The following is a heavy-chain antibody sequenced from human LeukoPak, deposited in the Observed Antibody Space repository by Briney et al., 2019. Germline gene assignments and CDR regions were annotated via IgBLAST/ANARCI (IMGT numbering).Heavy chain of an antibody. Sequence: PGGSLRLSCAASGFTFSSYAMHWVRQAPGKGLEWVAVISSDGNYKYYADSVRGRFTMYRDNSKNTLYLQMNSLRAEDTAVYYCVRDLTGDSYFDYWGQGTLVSVSS. CDR3: VRDLTGDSYFDY. J-gene: IGHJ4*02. CDR2: ISSDGNYK. CDR1: GFTFSSYA. V-gene: IGHV3-30-3*01. D-gene: IGHD2-21*02.